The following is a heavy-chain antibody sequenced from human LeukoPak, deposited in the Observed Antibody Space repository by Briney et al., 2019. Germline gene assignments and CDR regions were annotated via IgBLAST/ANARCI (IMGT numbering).Heavy chain of an antibody. J-gene: IGHJ4*02. CDR2: IWYDGSGK. CDR3: ARDWCGGGSCYYFDH. D-gene: IGHD2-15*01. V-gene: IGHV3-33*01. Sequence: PGRSLRLFCAASWFTFTDYGMHWVRQPPGKGLEWVALIWYDGSGKYYADSVKGRFTISRDNSKNTLYLQMNSLRAEDTAVYYCARDWCGGGSCYYFDHWGQGTLVTVSS. CDR1: WFTFTDYG.